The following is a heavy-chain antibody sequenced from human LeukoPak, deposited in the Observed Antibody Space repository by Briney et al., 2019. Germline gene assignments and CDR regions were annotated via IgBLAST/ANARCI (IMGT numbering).Heavy chain of an antibody. D-gene: IGHD2-15*01. Sequence: PGGSLRLSCAASGITFSRLWMSWLRQAPGKGLEWVADIKHDGSEEHYVASVKGRFTISRDNAKLYLQMNSLRAEDTAVYYCAGGQGWHFDLWGRGTLITVSS. CDR2: IKHDGSEE. V-gene: IGHV3-7*01. J-gene: IGHJ2*01. CDR3: AGGQGWHFDL. CDR1: GITFSRLW.